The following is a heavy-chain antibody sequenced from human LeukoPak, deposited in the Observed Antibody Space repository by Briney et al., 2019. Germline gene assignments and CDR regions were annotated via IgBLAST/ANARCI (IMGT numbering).Heavy chain of an antibody. CDR2: INPNSGGT. Sequence: ASLKVSCKPSGYTFTGYYMHWVRQAPGQGLEWMGWINPNSGGTNYAQKFQGRVTMTRDTSISTAYMELNRLRSDETGVLYCARAGLWDYSDSSGYHNGAFDIWGQGTMVTVSS. J-gene: IGHJ3*02. CDR1: GYTFTGYY. CDR3: ARAGLWDYSDSSGYHNGAFDI. D-gene: IGHD3-22*01. V-gene: IGHV1-2*02.